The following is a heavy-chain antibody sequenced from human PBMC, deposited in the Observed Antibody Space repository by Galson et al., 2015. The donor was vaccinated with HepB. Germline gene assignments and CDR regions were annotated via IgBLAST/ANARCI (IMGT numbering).Heavy chain of an antibody. V-gene: IGHV1-18*04. Sequence: SVKVSCKASGYTFTSYGISWVRQAPGQGLEWMGWISAYNGNTNYAQKLQGRVTMTTDTSTSTAYMELRSLRSDDTAVYYCARENPTHIVVVPAAPDYWGQGTLVTVSS. J-gene: IGHJ4*02. CDR2: ISAYNGNT. CDR3: ARENPTHIVVVPAAPDY. CDR1: GYTFTSYG. D-gene: IGHD2-2*01.